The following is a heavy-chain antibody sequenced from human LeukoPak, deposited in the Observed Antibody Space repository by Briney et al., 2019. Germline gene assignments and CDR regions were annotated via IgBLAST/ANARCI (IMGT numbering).Heavy chain of an antibody. D-gene: IGHD6-19*01. Sequence: GGSLRLSCTASGFTFEYYAMSWVRQAPGKGLEWVATIKYDGSDKYYVDSVRGRFTISRDNAKNSLYLQMNSLSGEDTAVYFCARPSFSSGSYFDHWGQGTLVTVSS. CDR2: IKYDGSDK. J-gene: IGHJ4*02. CDR1: GFTFEYYA. V-gene: IGHV3-7*01. CDR3: ARPSFSSGSYFDH.